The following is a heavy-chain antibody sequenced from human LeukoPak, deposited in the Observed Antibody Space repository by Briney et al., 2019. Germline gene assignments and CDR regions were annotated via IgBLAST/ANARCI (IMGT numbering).Heavy chain of an antibody. J-gene: IGHJ4*02. D-gene: IGHD3-3*01. CDR1: AYTFTTYG. V-gene: IGHV1-18*01. Sequence: ASVKVSCKASAYTFTTYGITWVRQAPGQGLEWMGWISGHNGNTNYAQKVQGRVSMTTDTSTSTAYMELRSLRSDDTAVYYCATVPRGSGYFDFDYWGQGTLVTVSS. CDR2: ISGHNGNT. CDR3: ATVPRGSGYFDFDY.